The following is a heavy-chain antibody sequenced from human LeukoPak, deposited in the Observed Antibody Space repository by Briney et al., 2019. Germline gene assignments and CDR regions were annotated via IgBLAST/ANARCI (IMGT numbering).Heavy chain of an antibody. CDR2: IYYSGST. Sequence: PSETLSLTCTVSSGSISSYYWSWIRQPPGKGLEWIGYIYYSGSTNYNPSLKSRVTISVDTSKNQFSLKLSSVTAADTAVYYCARDMMVAFDIWGQGTMVTVSS. D-gene: IGHD3-16*01. J-gene: IGHJ3*02. CDR1: SGSISSYY. CDR3: ARDMMVAFDI. V-gene: IGHV4-59*01.